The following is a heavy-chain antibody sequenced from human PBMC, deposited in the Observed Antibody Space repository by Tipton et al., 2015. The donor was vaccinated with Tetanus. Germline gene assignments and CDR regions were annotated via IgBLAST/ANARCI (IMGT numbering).Heavy chain of an antibody. V-gene: IGHV3-13*01. J-gene: IGHJ4*02. CDR3: ARSSGYSGLGY. CDR2: IGAAGDT. Sequence: SLRLSCAASGFTFSSYDMHWVRQATGKGLEWVSVIGAAGDTYYPGSVKGRFTISRENAKNSLYLQMNSLRAGDTAVYYCARSSGYSGLGYWGQGTLVTVSS. D-gene: IGHD3-22*01. CDR1: GFTFSSYD.